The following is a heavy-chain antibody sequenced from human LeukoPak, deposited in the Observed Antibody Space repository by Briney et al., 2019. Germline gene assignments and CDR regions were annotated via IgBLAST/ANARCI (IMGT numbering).Heavy chain of an antibody. V-gene: IGHV4-59*01. Sequence: SETLSLTCTVSSASISTYYWSWMRQPPGKGLEWIGYIYHSGTSNYNPSLKSRVTMPVDTSKSQFSLSLSSVTSADTAVYYCAKAAKYYFGSDTYYYFDYWGQGILVTVSS. D-gene: IGHD3-10*01. J-gene: IGHJ4*02. CDR1: SASISTYY. CDR2: IYHSGTS. CDR3: AKAAKYYFGSDTYYYFDY.